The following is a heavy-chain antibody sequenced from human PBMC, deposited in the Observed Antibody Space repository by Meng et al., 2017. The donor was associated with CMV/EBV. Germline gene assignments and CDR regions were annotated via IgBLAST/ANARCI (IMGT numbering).Heavy chain of an antibody. Sequence: SQTLSLTCAVYGGSFSGYYWSWIRQPPGKGLEWIGEINHSGSTNYNPSLKSRVTISVDTSKNQFSLKLSSVTAADTAAYYCARGQTYYDFWSGYSDWGQGTLVTVSS. CDR1: GGSFSGYY. D-gene: IGHD3-3*01. V-gene: IGHV4-34*01. CDR2: INHSGST. CDR3: ARGQTYYDFWSGYSD. J-gene: IGHJ4*02.